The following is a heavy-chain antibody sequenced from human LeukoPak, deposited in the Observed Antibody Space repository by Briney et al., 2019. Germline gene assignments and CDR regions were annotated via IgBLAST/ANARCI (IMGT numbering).Heavy chain of an antibody. CDR3: ARVGTIFAG. D-gene: IGHD3-3*01. CDR1: GVSFSCYY. V-gene: IGHV4-34*01. Sequence: SETLSLTCSVYGVSFSCYYWSWIRQPPGQGLEWIGEINHSGSTNYNPSLKSRVTISVDTSKNQFSLKLGAVTDADPAGYDLARVGTIFAGGGQGTLVTVSS. J-gene: IGHJ4*02. CDR2: INHSGST.